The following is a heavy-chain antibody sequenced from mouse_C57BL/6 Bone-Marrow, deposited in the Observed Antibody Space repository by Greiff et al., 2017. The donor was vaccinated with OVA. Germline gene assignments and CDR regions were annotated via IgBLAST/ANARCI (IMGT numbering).Heavy chain of an antibody. J-gene: IGHJ2*01. CDR1: GYAFSSSW. Sequence: VQLVESGPELVKPGASVKISCKASGYAFSSSWMNWVKQRPGKGLEWIGRIYPGDGDTNYNGKFKGKATLTADKSSSTAYMQLSSLTSEDSAVYFCARGGGNPYYFDYWGQGTTLTVSS. CDR3: ARGGGNPYYFDY. D-gene: IGHD2-1*01. V-gene: IGHV1-82*01. CDR2: IYPGDGDT.